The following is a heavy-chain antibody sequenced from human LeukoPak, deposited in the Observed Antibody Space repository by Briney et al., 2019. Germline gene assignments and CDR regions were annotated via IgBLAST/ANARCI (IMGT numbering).Heavy chain of an antibody. V-gene: IGHV4-59*01. J-gene: IGHJ4*02. Sequence: PSETLSLTCTVSGGSISSYYWSWIRQPPGKGLEWIGYIYYSGSTNYNPSLKSRVTISVDTSKNQFSLKLSSVTAADTAVYYCARAGPGSYYFDYWGQGTLVTVSS. CDR3: ARAGPGSYYFDY. CDR1: GGSISSYY. D-gene: IGHD1-26*01. CDR2: IYYSGST.